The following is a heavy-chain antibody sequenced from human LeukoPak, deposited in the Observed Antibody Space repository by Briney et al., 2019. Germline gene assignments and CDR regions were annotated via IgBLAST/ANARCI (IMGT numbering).Heavy chain of an antibody. CDR2: ISGSGGST. Sequence: PGGSLRLSCAASGFTFSSYAMSWVRQAPGKGLEWVSAISGSGGSTYYADSVKGRFTISRDNSKNTLYLQMNSLRAEDTAVYYCARGDIVVVPAEGRAFDIWGQGTMVTVSS. CDR1: GFTFSSYA. CDR3: ARGDIVVVPAEGRAFDI. V-gene: IGHV3-23*01. J-gene: IGHJ3*02. D-gene: IGHD2-2*01.